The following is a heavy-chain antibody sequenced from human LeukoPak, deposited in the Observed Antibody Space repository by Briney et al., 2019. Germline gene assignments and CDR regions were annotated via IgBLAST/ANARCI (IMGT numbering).Heavy chain of an antibody. CDR2: ISYDGSNK. V-gene: IGHV3-30*18. D-gene: IGHD2-2*01. CDR3: AKDHDTVVVPAFDY. J-gene: IGHJ4*02. Sequence: PGRSLRLSCAASGFTFSSYGMHWVRQAPGKGLEWVAVISYDGSNKYYADSVKGRFTISRDNSKNTLYLQMNSLRAEDTAVYYCAKDHDTVVVPAFDYWGQGTLVTVSS. CDR1: GFTFSSYG.